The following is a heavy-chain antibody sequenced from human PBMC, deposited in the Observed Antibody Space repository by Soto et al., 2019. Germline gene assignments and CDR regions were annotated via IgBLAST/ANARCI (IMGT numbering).Heavy chain of an antibody. D-gene: IGHD3-3*01. CDR2: IYWDDDK. Sequence: QITLNESGPTVVKPAETLTLTCTFSGFSLTTSGVGVGWIRQSPGTAPEWLALIYWDDDKRYSASLKSRLTLTKYTSKNQVVLTMASVDPADTATYYCAHRILRTVFGLVTTTAIYFDSWGQGTPVVVSS. V-gene: IGHV2-5*02. J-gene: IGHJ4*02. CDR3: AHRILRTVFGLVTTTAIYFDS. CDR1: GFSLTTSGVG.